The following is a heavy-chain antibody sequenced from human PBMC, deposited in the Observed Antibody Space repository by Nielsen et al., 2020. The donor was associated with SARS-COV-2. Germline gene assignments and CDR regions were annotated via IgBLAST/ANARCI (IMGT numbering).Heavy chain of an antibody. J-gene: IGHJ4*02. CDR2: IYSGGGT. CDR1: GFTVSGSY. Sequence: GESLKISCAASGFTVSGSYMNWVRQAPGKGLEWVSIIYSGGGTYYADSVKGRFTISRDNSKNTLYLQMNSLRADDTAVYYCARAHYYAAVDYWGQGTLVTVSS. D-gene: IGHD3-22*01. CDR3: ARAHYYAAVDY. V-gene: IGHV3-66*01.